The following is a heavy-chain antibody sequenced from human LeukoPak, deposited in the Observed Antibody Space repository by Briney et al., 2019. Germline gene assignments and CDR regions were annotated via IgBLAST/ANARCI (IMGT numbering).Heavy chain of an antibody. D-gene: IGHD2-21*01. Sequence: GGSLRLSCAASGFSVSGKFMSWVRQAPGKGLEWVSIIHYDGKIRYAGSVGGRFTIYRDDSENTLFLQMNSLRVDDTAVYFCASGDGYLQPHWGQGTLVTVSS. J-gene: IGHJ4*02. CDR2: IHYDGKI. CDR3: ASGDGYLQPH. CDR1: GFSVSGKF. V-gene: IGHV3-53*01.